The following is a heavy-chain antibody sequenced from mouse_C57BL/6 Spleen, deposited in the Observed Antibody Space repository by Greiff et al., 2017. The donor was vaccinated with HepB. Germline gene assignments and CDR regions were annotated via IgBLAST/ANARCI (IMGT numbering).Heavy chain of an antibody. CDR2: IDPSDSYT. Sequence: QVQLQQSGAELVRPGTSVKLSCKASGYTFTSYWMHWVKQRPGQGLEWIGVIDPSDSYTNYNQKFKGKATLTLDTSSSTAYMQLSSLTSEDSAVYYCARRDYFDYWGQGTTLTVSS. CDR1: GYTFTSYW. J-gene: IGHJ2*01. V-gene: IGHV1-59*01. CDR3: ARRDYFDY.